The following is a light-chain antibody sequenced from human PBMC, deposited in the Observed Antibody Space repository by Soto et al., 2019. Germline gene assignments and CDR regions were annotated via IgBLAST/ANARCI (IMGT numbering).Light chain of an antibody. CDR3: LLYYGGQLGV. CDR1: TGAVTSGYY. J-gene: IGLJ2*01. Sequence: QAVVTQEPSLTVSPGGTVTLTCATSTGAVTSGYYPNWFQQKPGQAPRALIYSTKNKYSWTPARFSGSLLGGKAALTLSGVQREDEADYYCLLYYGGQLGVFGGGTKLTVL. V-gene: IGLV7-43*01. CDR2: STK.